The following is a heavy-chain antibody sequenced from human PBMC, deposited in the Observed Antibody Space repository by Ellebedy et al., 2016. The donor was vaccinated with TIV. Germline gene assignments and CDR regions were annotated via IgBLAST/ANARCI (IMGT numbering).Heavy chain of an antibody. V-gene: IGHV4-39*01. Sequence: MPSETLSLTCTVSGGSISSSSYYWGWIRQPPGKGLEWIGSIYYSGSTYYNPSLKSRVTISVDTSKNQFSLKLSSVTAADTAAYYCARHVVAAASPMTYDAFDIWGQGTMVTVSS. CDR3: ARHVVAAASPMTYDAFDI. CDR2: IYYSGST. CDR1: GGSISSSSYY. D-gene: IGHD6-13*01. J-gene: IGHJ3*02.